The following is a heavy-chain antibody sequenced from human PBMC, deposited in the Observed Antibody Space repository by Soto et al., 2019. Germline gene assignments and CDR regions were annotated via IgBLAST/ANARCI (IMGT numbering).Heavy chain of an antibody. CDR3: ARNVYDYIWGSYRYTSFDP. Sequence: TSETLSLTCTVSGGSISSYYWSWIRQPPGKGLEWIGYIYYSGSTNYNPSLKSRVTISVDTSKNQFSLKLGSVTAADTAVYYCARNVYDYIWGSYRYTSFDPWGQGTLVTVSS. CDR2: IYYSGST. V-gene: IGHV4-59*01. D-gene: IGHD3-16*02. J-gene: IGHJ5*02. CDR1: GGSISSYY.